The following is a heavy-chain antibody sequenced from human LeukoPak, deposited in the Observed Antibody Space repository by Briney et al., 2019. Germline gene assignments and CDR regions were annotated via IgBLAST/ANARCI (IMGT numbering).Heavy chain of an antibody. Sequence: KPSQTLSLTCTVSGGSIRSDDYYWSWIRQPPEGGLEWIEYIYYSGSTYYNPSLRSRLSISVDTSKNQFSLKLSSVTAADTAVYYCARRRGDNKTYYFDYWGQGTLVTVSS. J-gene: IGHJ4*02. V-gene: IGHV4-30-4*01. D-gene: IGHD3-16*01. CDR2: IYYSGST. CDR3: ARRRGDNKTYYFDY. CDR1: GGSIRSDDYY.